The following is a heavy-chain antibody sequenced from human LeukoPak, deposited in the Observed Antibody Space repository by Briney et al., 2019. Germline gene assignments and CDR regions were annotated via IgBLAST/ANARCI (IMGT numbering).Heavy chain of an antibody. D-gene: IGHD6-13*01. CDR3: ARDQGAAGDY. Sequence: QPGGSLRLSCAASGFSFSSYWMSWVRQAPGKGLEWVANIDQDGSEKSYVDSVKGRFTISRDNAKNSLYLQMNSLRAEDTALYYCARDQGAAGDYWGQGTLVTVSS. J-gene: IGHJ4*02. V-gene: IGHV3-7*01. CDR1: GFSFSSYW. CDR2: IDQDGSEK.